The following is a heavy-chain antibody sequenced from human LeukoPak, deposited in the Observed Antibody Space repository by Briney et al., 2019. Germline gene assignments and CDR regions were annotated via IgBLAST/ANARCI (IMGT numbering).Heavy chain of an antibody. V-gene: IGHV4-59*01. CDR1: GGSISSYY. D-gene: IGHD1-7*01. J-gene: IGHJ5*02. CDR3: AREVYNWNYGGGWFDP. Sequence: ASETLSLTCTVSGGSISSYYWSWIRQPPGKGLEWIGYIYYSGSTNYNPSLKSRVTISVDTSKNQFSLKLSSVTAADTAVYYCAREVYNWNYGGGWFDPWGQGTLVTVSS. CDR2: IYYSGST.